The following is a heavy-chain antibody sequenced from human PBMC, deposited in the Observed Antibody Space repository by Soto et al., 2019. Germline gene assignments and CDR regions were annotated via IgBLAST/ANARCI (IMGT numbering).Heavy chain of an antibody. CDR1: GGSTSSSSYY. V-gene: IGHV4-39*01. D-gene: IGHD3-10*01. CDR2: IYYSGST. J-gene: IGHJ4*02. CDR3: AGTMVRGVQKVDY. Sequence: QLQLQESGPGLLKPSETLSLTCTVSGGSTSSSSYYWGWIRHPPGKGLEWIGSIYYSGSTYYNPSLKSRVTISVDTSKNQFSLKLSSVTAADTAVYYCAGTMVRGVQKVDYWGQGTLVTVSS.